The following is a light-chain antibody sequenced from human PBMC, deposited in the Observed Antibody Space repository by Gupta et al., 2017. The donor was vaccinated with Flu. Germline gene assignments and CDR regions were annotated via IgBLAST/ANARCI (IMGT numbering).Light chain of an antibody. CDR1: SSDVGGYKY. Sequence: SITNSCTGTSSDVGGYKYVSWYQQHPGKAPKILIYDVSNRPAGVSNRFSGSKSGNTASLTISGLQAEDEADYYCSSYTNTISYVFGTGTKVTVL. CDR3: SSYTNTISYV. CDR2: DVS. V-gene: IGLV2-14*03. J-gene: IGLJ1*01.